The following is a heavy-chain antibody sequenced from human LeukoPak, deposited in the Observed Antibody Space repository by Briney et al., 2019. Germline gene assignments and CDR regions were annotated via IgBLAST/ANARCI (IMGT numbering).Heavy chain of an antibody. Sequence: GASVKVSCKASGYTFTSYGISWVRQAPGQGLEWMGWISAYNGNTNYAQKLQGRVTMTTDTSTSTAYMELRSLRSEDTAVYYCARDPASTNYYDSSGYLWFDYWGQGTLVTVSS. CDR2: ISAYNGNT. CDR3: ARDPASTNYYDSSGYLWFDY. CDR1: GYTFTSYG. J-gene: IGHJ4*02. D-gene: IGHD3-22*01. V-gene: IGHV1-18*01.